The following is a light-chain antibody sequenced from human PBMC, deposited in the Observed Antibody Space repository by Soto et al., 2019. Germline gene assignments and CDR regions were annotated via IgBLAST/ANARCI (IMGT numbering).Light chain of an antibody. CDR2: GTS. CDR1: QTVAYTS. J-gene: IGKJ1*01. Sequence: EMVLTQSPGILSLSPGARATRSCRASQTVAYTSLAWYQQRPGQAPRLLIYGTSTRATGTPDRFIGSGSGTAFTLTISRLEPEDFAVYYCQQYVTTPRTFGQGTKVE. V-gene: IGKV3-20*01. CDR3: QQYVTTPRT.